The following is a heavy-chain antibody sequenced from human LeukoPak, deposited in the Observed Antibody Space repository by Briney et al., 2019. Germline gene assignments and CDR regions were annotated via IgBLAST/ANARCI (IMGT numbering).Heavy chain of an antibody. Sequence: SETLSLTCAVYGGSFSGYYWSWIRQPPGKGLEWIGEINHSGSTNYNPSLKSRVTISVDTSKNQFSLKLSSVTAADTAVYYCASFPPVGAPDFGYWGQGTLVTVSP. CDR1: GGSFSGYY. D-gene: IGHD1-26*01. V-gene: IGHV4-34*01. CDR3: ASFPPVGAPDFGY. CDR2: INHSGST. J-gene: IGHJ4*02.